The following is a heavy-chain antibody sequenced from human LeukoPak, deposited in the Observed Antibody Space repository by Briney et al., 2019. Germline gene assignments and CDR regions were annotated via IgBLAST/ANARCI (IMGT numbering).Heavy chain of an antibody. V-gene: IGHV3-23*01. CDR2: FCVIVVTP. CDR3: AKDDYVFWSGYSY. J-gene: IGHJ4*02. D-gene: IGHD3-3*01. Sequence: AFCVIVVTPYYPYSVKVRFTISIHNSKNPLYLQMTSLRAEATAFYYCAKDDYVFWSGYSYWGQGTLVTVSS.